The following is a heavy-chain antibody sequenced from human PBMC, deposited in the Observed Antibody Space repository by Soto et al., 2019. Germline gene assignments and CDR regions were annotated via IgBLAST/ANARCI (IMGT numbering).Heavy chain of an antibody. CDR1: GNSVSSNSAA. CDR3: AGVASFRGMDV. J-gene: IGHJ6*02. D-gene: IGHD2-21*01. CDR2: TYYRSKWYN. Sequence: SQTLSLTCDISGNSVSSNSAAWIWIRQSPSRGLEWLGRTYYRSKWYNDYAVSVKSRITINTDTSKNQFSLHLDSVIPEDTAVYYCAGVASFRGMDVGGQGTTVPVSS. V-gene: IGHV6-1*01.